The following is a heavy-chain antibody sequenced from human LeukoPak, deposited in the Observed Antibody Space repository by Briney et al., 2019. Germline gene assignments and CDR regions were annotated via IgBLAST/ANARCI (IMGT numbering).Heavy chain of an antibody. Sequence: PSKTLSLTCAVSGGSISSGGFSWSWIRQPPGKGLEWIGYMYHTGSTYYNPSLKSRVTISVDKSKNQFSLKLTSVTAADTAVYYCARHAPSSSWYPYYYYGMDVWGQGTTVTVSS. V-gene: IGHV4-30-2*01. CDR3: ARHAPSSSWYPYYYYGMDV. J-gene: IGHJ6*02. CDR1: GGSISSGGFS. D-gene: IGHD6-13*01. CDR2: MYHTGST.